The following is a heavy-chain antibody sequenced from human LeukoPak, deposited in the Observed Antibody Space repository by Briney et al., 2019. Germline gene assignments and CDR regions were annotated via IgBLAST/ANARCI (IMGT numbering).Heavy chain of an antibody. D-gene: IGHD1-26*01. CDR1: GFTFSSNW. J-gene: IGHJ4*02. CDR3: ASFGTYYRLDY. CDR2: IKQDGSEK. Sequence: GGSLRLSCAASGFTFSSNWMSWVRQAPGKGLEWEANIKQDGSEKYYVDSVKGRFTISRDNAKNSLYLQMNSLRAEDAAVYYCASFGTYYRLDYWGQGTLVTVSP. V-gene: IGHV3-7*01.